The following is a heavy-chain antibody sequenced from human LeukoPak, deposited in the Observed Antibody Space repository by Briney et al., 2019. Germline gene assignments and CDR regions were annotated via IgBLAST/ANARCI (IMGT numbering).Heavy chain of an antibody. Sequence: PGGSLRPSCAASGFTFSSLWMHWVRQGPGKGLVWVSRINSDGTSTNYADSVKGRFTISRDNAKNTLYLQMNSLRAEDTAVYYCARDPHSYSGYDRFDYWGQGTLVTVSS. J-gene: IGHJ4*02. V-gene: IGHV3-74*01. CDR3: ARDPHSYSGYDRFDY. D-gene: IGHD5-12*01. CDR2: INSDGTST. CDR1: GFTFSSLW.